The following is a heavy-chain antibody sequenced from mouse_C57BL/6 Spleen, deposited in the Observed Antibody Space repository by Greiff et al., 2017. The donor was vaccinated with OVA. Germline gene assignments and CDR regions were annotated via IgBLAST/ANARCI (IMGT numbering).Heavy chain of an antibody. V-gene: IGHV5-6*01. CDR2: ISSGGSYT. D-gene: IGHD4-1*01. CDR1: GFTVLPSV. J-gene: IGHJ3*01. Sequence: EVQRFESGGDLVKPGGSLKLSCAASGFTVLPSVMSWVRQTPDKRLEWVATISSGGSYTYYPDSVKGRFTISRDNAKNTLYLQMSSLKSEDTAMYYCARKGTGTGFADWGQGTLVTVSA. CDR3: ARKGTGTGFAD.